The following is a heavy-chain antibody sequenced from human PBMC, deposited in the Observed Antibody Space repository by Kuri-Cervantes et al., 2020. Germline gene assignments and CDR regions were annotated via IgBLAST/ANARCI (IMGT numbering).Heavy chain of an antibody. V-gene: IGHV3-48*01. Sequence: GGSLRLSCAASGFSFSSYSMNWVRQAPGKGLEWVSYISSSSTTIYYADSVKGRFTISRDNAKNSLYLQMNSLRAEDTAVYYCAREGPVAIQDQLGYFDYWGQGTLVTVSS. D-gene: IGHD7-27*01. J-gene: IGHJ4*02. CDR2: ISSSSTTI. CDR3: AREGPVAIQDQLGYFDY. CDR1: GFSFSSYS.